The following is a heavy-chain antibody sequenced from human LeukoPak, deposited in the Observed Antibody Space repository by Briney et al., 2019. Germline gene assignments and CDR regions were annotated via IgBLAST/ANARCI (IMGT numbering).Heavy chain of an antibody. CDR2: ISAYNGNT. CDR1: VYTFTSYG. J-gene: IGHJ4*02. V-gene: IGHV1-18*01. CDR3: ARDGADSGYEYFDY. D-gene: IGHD5-12*01. Sequence: GASVKVSCKASVYTFTSYGISWVRQAPGQGLEWMGWISAYNGNTNYAQKLQGRVTMTTDTSTSTAYMELRSLRSDDTAVYYCARDGADSGYEYFDYWGQGTLVTVSS.